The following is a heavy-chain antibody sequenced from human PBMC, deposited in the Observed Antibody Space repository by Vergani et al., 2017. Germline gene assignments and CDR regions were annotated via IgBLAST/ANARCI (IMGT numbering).Heavy chain of an antibody. V-gene: IGHV3-7*01. J-gene: IGHJ6*04. CDR3: ARLHYYYYDSMDV. Sequence: VQLVESGGGVVQPGGSLRLSCAASGFTFSSYWMSWVRQAPGKGLEWVANIKQDGSEKYYVDSVKGRFTISRDNAKNSLYLQMNSLRAEDTAVYYCARLHYYYYDSMDVWGKGTTVTVSS. CDR1: GFTFSSYW. CDR2: IKQDGSEK.